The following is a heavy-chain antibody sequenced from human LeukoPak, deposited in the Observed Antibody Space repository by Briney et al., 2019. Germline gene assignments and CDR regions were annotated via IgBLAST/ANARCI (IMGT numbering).Heavy chain of an antibody. CDR2: MNPNRGNT. V-gene: IGHV1-8*01. CDR1: GYTFTSYD. J-gene: IGHJ4*02. CDR3: ATGIGSTTVTTLEYYFDY. D-gene: IGHD4-17*01. Sequence: AGVKVSRKASGYTFTSYDIKGVPEATGRGREWMGWMNPNRGNTRSAQKFRGRDTMTRNTSITTAYMELSSLRSEDTAVYYCATGIGSTTVTTLEYYFDYWGQGTLVTVSS.